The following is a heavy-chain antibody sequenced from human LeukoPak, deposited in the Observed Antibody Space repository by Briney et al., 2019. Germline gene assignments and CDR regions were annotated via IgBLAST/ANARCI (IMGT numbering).Heavy chain of an antibody. V-gene: IGHV1-8*01. CDR3: ARRNSWYDS. CDR1: GYSFTSYD. J-gene: IGHJ5*01. Sequence: ASVKVSCKASGYSFTSYDINWVRQATGQGLEWMGWMNANTGATGYAQKFQGRVTMTRDTSISTAYMELSSLGSEDTAIYYCARRNSWYDSWGQGTLVTVLS. D-gene: IGHD4-11*01. CDR2: MNANTGAT.